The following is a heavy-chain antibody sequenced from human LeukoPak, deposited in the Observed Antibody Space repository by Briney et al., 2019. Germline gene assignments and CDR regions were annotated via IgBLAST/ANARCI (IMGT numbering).Heavy chain of an antibody. CDR3: ARHRYCSGGSCYLDY. J-gene: IGHJ4*02. D-gene: IGHD2-15*01. V-gene: IGHV4-39*01. CDR1: GGSISSSSYY. Sequence: SETLSLTCTVSGGSISSSSYYWGWIRQPPGKGLEWIGNIYCSGGTYYNPTLKSRVTISVDTSKNQVPLKLSSVTAADTAVCYCARHRYCSGGSCYLDYWGQGTLVPVSS. CDR2: IYCSGGT.